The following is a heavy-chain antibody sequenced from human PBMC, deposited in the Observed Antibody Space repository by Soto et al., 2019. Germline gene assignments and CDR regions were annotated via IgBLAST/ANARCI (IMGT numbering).Heavy chain of an antibody. D-gene: IGHD4-17*01. V-gene: IGHV2-5*02. CDR2: IYWDDDK. CDR1: GFSLSTSGVG. J-gene: IGHJ2*01. CDR3: AHRRGYGGVGWYFDL. Sequence: QITLKESGPTLVKPTQTLTLTCTFSGFSLSTSGVGVGWIRQPPGKALEWLALIYWDDDKRYSPSLKSRLTLTKDTSKNQVVLTMTNMDPVDTATYYCAHRRGYGGVGWYFDLWGRGTLVTVSS.